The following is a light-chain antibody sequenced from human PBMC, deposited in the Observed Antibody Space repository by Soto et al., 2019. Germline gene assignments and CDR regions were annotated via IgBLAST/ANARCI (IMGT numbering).Light chain of an antibody. V-gene: IGKV1-39*01. J-gene: IGKJ1*01. CDR3: QQSYRPPTWT. Sequence: DIQLTQSPSSLSASVGDRVTITCRASLYISSYVNWYQQKPGKAPKLLIHGASNLQVGVPSRFSGSGSGTEFTLTISSLQPEDFAIYYCQQSYRPPTWTFGQGTKVEMK. CDR2: GAS. CDR1: LYISSY.